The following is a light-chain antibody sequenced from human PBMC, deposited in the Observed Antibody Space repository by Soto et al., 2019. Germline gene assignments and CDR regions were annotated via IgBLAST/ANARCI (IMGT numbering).Light chain of an antibody. V-gene: IGLV2-14*01. CDR3: CSHTRSSSWV. J-gene: IGLJ3*02. CDR1: SSDVGGYNY. CDR2: AVS. Sequence: QSALTQPASVSGSPGQSITISCTGTSSDVGGYNYVSWYQRHPGKAPKLIIYAVSHRPSGVSNRFSGSKSGNTASLTISELQAEDEADYYCCSHTRSSSWVFGGGTKLTVL.